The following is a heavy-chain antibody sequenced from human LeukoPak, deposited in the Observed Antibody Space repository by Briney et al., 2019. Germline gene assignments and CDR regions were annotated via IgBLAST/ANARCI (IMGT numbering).Heavy chain of an antibody. CDR2: IYPGDSDT. D-gene: IGHD3-22*01. CDR3: ARGRYYDSSGYIPTAFDI. CDR1: GYSFTSYW. J-gene: IGHJ3*02. V-gene: IGHV5-51*01. Sequence: PGESLKISCKGSGYSFTSYWIGWVRQMPGKGLERMGIIYPGDSDTRYSPSFQGQVTISADKSISTAYLQWSSLKASDTAMYYCARGRYYDSSGYIPTAFDIWGQGTMVTVSS.